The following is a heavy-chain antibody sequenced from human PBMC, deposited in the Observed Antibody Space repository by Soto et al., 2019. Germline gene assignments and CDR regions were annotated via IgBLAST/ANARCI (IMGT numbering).Heavy chain of an antibody. Sequence: SETLSLTCTVSGGSISSGGYYWSWIRQHPGKGLEWIGYIYYSGSTYYNPSLKSRVTISVDTSKNQFSLKLSSVTAADTAVYYCARVGASRPRPGSLRDLGYYYGMDVWGQGTTVTVSS. CDR2: IYYSGST. V-gene: IGHV4-31*03. CDR3: ARVGASRPRPGSLRDLGYYYGMDV. J-gene: IGHJ6*02. D-gene: IGHD3-16*01. CDR1: GGSISSGGYY.